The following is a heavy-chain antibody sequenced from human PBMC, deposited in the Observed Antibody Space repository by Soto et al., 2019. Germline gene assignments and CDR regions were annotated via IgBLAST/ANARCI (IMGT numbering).Heavy chain of an antibody. CDR1: GFTFSNYW. CDR3: ARAVTRFYGMDV. Sequence: GGLLRLSCTASGFTFSNYWMHWVRQVPGKGLVWVSRINSDGSNTIYADSVKGRFTISRDNAKNTLYLQMNSLRAEDTAVYYCARAVTRFYGMDVWGQGTTVTVS. V-gene: IGHV3-74*01. CDR2: INSDGSNT. J-gene: IGHJ6*02. D-gene: IGHD4-17*01.